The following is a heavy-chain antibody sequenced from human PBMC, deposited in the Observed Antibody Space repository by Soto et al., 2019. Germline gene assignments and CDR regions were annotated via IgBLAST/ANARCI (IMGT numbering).Heavy chain of an antibody. J-gene: IGHJ5*02. CDR1: GFTFTSSA. CDR3: AAVVYGGNSGPHWFDP. Sequence: ASVKVSCKASGFTFTSSAVQWVRQARGQRLEWIGWIVVGSGNTNYAQKFQERVTITGDMSTSTAYMELSSLRSEDTAVYYCAAVVYGGNSGPHWFDPWGQGTLVTVSS. V-gene: IGHV1-58*01. D-gene: IGHD2-21*02. CDR2: IVVGSGNT.